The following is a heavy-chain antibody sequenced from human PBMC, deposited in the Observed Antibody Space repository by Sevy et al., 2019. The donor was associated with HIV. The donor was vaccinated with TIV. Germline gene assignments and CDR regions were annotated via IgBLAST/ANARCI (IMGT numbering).Heavy chain of an antibody. CDR1: GASISSSGYY. D-gene: IGHD6-19*01. Sequence: SETLSLTCTVSGASISSSGYYWGWIRQPPGKGLEWIASIRFSGSTYYNPSLRSRVTISANASKNQFSLKLNSVTAADTAVYYCAGPILTYRSGWSYYDHWGQGTVVTVSS. CDR2: IRFSGST. CDR3: AGPILTYRSGWSYYDH. V-gene: IGHV4-39*01. J-gene: IGHJ4*02.